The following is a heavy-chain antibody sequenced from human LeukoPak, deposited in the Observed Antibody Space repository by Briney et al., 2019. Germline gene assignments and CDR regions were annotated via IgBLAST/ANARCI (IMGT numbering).Heavy chain of an antibody. CDR1: GFTFSSYA. Sequence: GGSLRLSCAASGFTFSSYAMSWVRQAPGKGLEWDSAISGSGGSTYYADSVKGRFTISRDNSKNTLYLQMNSLRAEDTAVYYCAKDTYYDFWSGYYNPGAFDIWGQGTMVTVSS. V-gene: IGHV3-23*01. CDR3: AKDTYYDFWSGYYNPGAFDI. CDR2: ISGSGGST. J-gene: IGHJ3*02. D-gene: IGHD3-3*01.